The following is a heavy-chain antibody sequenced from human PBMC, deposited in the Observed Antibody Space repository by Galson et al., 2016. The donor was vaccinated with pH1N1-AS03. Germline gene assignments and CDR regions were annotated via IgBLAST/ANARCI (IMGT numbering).Heavy chain of an antibody. Sequence: PALVKPTQTLTLTCTFSEFSLTTSGVGVAWIRQPPGKALEWLALIYWDDDKRYSPSLKSRLTITKDTSKNQVVLTMTNMDPVDTATYYCAQSDYGDYVDYFDYWGQGTLVTVSS. CDR1: EFSLTTSGVG. CDR2: IYWDDDK. J-gene: IGHJ4*02. CDR3: AQSDYGDYVDYFDY. V-gene: IGHV2-5*02. D-gene: IGHD4-17*01.